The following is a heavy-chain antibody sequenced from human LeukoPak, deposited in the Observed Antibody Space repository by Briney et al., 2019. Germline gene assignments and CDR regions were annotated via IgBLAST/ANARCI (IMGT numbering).Heavy chain of an antibody. D-gene: IGHD4-17*01. J-gene: IGHJ3*02. Sequence: ASVKVSCKASGYTFTSYGISWVRQAPGQGLEWMGWINAYNGNTNYAQKLQGRVTMTTDTSTSTAYMELRSLRSDDTAVYYCAVGYQFDYGDYEADAFDIWGQGTMVTVSS. CDR2: INAYNGNT. CDR3: AVGYQFDYGDYEADAFDI. CDR1: GYTFTSYG. V-gene: IGHV1-18*04.